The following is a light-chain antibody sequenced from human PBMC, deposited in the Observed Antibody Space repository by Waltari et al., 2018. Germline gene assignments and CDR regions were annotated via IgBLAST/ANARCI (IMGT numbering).Light chain of an antibody. J-gene: IGKJ1*01. Sequence: EIVLKQSPGTLSLSTGERATLSCRASQSVSRSLTWYQQKPGQAPRLLIYDASSRATGIPDRLSGSGSGTDFSLTISRLQPEDFAVYYCQHYVRLPATFGQGTKVEIK. CDR3: QHYVRLPAT. CDR1: QSVSRS. CDR2: DAS. V-gene: IGKV3-20*01.